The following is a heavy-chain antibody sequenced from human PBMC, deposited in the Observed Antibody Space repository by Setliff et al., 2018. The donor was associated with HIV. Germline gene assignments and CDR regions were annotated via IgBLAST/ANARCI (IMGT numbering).Heavy chain of an antibody. CDR2: VFHSGSA. CDR3: ARSSLHCGGGSCYLTWFDP. D-gene: IGHD2-15*01. J-gene: IGHJ5*02. V-gene: IGHV4-4*02. Sequence: SETLSLTCAVSGGPLNSRNWWSWVRQPPGKGLEWIGEVFHSGSANSNASLRSRVMISVDTSKNQFSLKLNSVTAADAAVYYCARSSLHCGGGSCYLTWFDPWGQGTLVTVSS. CDR1: GGPLNSRNW.